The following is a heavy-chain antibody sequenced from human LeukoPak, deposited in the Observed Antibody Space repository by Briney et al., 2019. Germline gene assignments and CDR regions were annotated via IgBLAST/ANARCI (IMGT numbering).Heavy chain of an antibody. CDR1: GFTFDDYA. J-gene: IGHJ4*02. CDR3: AKAGHCDYIDY. CDR2: ISWNSGSI. D-gene: IGHD1-14*01. Sequence: GRSLRLSCAASGFTFDDYAMHWVRQAPGKGLEWVSGISWNSGSIGYADSVKGRFTISRDNAKNSLYLQMNSLRAEGMALYYCAKAGHCDYIDYWGQGTLVTVSS. V-gene: IGHV3-9*03.